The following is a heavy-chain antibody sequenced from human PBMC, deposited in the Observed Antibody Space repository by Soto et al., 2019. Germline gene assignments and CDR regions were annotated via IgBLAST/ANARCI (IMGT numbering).Heavy chain of an antibody. CDR1: GFTFSNAW. CDR3: TTDTLNVLLWFGEFPDAFDI. V-gene: IGHV3-15*01. J-gene: IGHJ3*02. Sequence: EVQLVESGGGLVKPGGSLRLSCAASGFTFSNAWMSWVRQAPGKGLEWVGRIKSKTDGGTTDYAAPVKGRFTISRDDSKITLYLQMNSLKTEDTAVYYCTTDTLNVLLWFGEFPDAFDIWGQGTMVTVSS. CDR2: IKSKTDGGTT. D-gene: IGHD3-10*01.